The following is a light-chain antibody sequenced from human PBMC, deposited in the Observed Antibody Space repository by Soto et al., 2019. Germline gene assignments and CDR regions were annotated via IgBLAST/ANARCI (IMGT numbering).Light chain of an antibody. V-gene: IGLV1-40*01. Sequence: QSVLTQPPSVSGAPGQRVTVSCTGGASNIGAAFDVHWYQQRPGTAPKLLIYDNNNRPSGVPDRFSGSRSGTSASLAITGLQAEDEADYYCQSYDSSLSGSVVFGGGTKLTVL. J-gene: IGLJ2*01. CDR3: QSYDSSLSGSVV. CDR1: ASNIGAAFD. CDR2: DNN.